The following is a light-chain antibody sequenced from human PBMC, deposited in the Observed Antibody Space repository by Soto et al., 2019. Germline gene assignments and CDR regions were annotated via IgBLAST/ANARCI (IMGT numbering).Light chain of an antibody. J-gene: IGLJ2*01. Sequence: QSALTQPASVSGSPGQSITVSCTGTNTDVGGYNYVSWYQHRPGKAPRLMIYEVRNRLSGVSNRFSGSKSGNTASLTVSGLQAEDEADYYCSSYAGSNNLVFGGGTKVTVL. CDR1: NTDVGGYNY. V-gene: IGLV2-8*01. CDR2: EVR. CDR3: SSYAGSNNLV.